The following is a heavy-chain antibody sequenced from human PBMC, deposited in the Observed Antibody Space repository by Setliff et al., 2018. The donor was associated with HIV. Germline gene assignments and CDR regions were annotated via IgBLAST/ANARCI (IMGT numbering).Heavy chain of an antibody. CDR1: GFTFDNVD. Sequence: GGSLRLSCAASGFTFDNVDMNWVRQAPGKGPEWVSSISKNSFSIYYTDSVKGRFTVSRDNSRDTLYLQMNSLRAEDTAVYYCATGRLRATSPFDSWGQGTLVTVSS. CDR2: ISKNSFSI. D-gene: IGHD1-26*01. V-gene: IGHV3-23*01. CDR3: ATGRLRATSPFDS. J-gene: IGHJ4*02.